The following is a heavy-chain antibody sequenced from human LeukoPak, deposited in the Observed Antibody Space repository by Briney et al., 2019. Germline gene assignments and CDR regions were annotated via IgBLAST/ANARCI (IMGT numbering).Heavy chain of an antibody. CDR1: GFTLSSYE. CDR3: TRNSGWYGLS. J-gene: IGHJ1*01. D-gene: IGHD6-19*01. V-gene: IGHV3-23*01. Sequence: AWGSLRLSCTVSGFTLSSYEMSWISQAPGKGLEWVSSIDYDGGSGHYADSVKGRFTISRDNSNNTLFLHLNSLRGEDTAVYYCTRNSGWYGLSWGQGTLVTVSS. CDR2: IDYDGGSG.